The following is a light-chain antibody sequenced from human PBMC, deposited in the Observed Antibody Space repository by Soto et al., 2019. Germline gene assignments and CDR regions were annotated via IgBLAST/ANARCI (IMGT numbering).Light chain of an antibody. J-gene: IGLJ3*02. Sequence: QSALTQPPSASGSPGQSVTISCTGTSSDVGGYDYVSWYQQHPGKAPKLMLYEVTKRPSGVPDRFSGSKSGNTASLTVSGLQAEDEADYFCSSYAGSNNFGVFGGGTKLTV. CDR2: EVT. V-gene: IGLV2-8*01. CDR3: SSYAGSNNFGV. CDR1: SSDVGGYDY.